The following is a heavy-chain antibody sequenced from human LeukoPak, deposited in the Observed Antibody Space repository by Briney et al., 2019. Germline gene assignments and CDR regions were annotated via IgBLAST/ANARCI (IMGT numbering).Heavy chain of an antibody. V-gene: IGHV3-23*01. CDR2: ISGSGGST. J-gene: IGHJ1*01. CDR3: AKASRNCSRTSCYEYFQH. CDR1: GFTFSSSA. Sequence: GGSLRLSCAASGFTFSSSAMSWVRQAPGKGLEWVSVISGSGGSTYHADSVKGRVTISRDNSKNTLYPQMNSLRAEDTAVYYCAKASRNCSRTSCYEYFQHWGQGTLVTVSS. D-gene: IGHD2-2*01.